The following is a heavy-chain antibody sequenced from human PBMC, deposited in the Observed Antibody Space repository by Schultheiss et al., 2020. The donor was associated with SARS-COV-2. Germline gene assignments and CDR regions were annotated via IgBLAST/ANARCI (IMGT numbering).Heavy chain of an antibody. CDR1: GFTFSSYG. D-gene: IGHD5/OR15-5a*01. V-gene: IGHV3-33*01. J-gene: IGHJ6*02. Sequence: GGSLRLSCAASGFTFSSYGMHWVRQAPGKGLEWVAVIWYDGSNKYYADSVKGRFTISRDNSKNTLYLQMNSLRAEDTAVYYCARRSTKKKGAGYGMDVWGQGTTVTVSS. CDR3: ARRSTKKKGAGYGMDV. CDR2: IWYDGSNK.